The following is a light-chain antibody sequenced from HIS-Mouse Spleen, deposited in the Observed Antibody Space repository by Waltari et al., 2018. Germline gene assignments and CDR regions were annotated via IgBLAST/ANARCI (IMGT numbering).Light chain of an antibody. CDR3: YSTDSSGNHRV. J-gene: IGLJ2*01. V-gene: IGLV3-10*01. CDR1: ALPKKY. Sequence: SYELTQPPSVSVSPGQTARITCSGDALPKKYAYWYQQKSGQAPVLVIYEDSQRPSGIPEGLSGSSSGTMATLTISGAQVEDEADYYCYSTDSSGNHRVFGGGTKLTVL. CDR2: EDS.